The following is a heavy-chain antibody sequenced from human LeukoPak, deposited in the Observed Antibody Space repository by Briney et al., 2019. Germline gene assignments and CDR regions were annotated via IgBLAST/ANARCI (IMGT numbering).Heavy chain of an antibody. CDR1: VYTFTGYY. CDR3: ARHGYRSIAQNYYYYYMDV. Sequence: ASVKVSCKASVYTFTGYYMHWVRQAPGQGLGWMGWINPNSGGTNYAQKFQGRVTMTRDTSISTAYMELSRLRSDDTAVYYCARHGYRSIAQNYYYYYMDVWGKGTTVTVSS. V-gene: IGHV1-2*02. D-gene: IGHD6-6*01. J-gene: IGHJ6*03. CDR2: INPNSGGT.